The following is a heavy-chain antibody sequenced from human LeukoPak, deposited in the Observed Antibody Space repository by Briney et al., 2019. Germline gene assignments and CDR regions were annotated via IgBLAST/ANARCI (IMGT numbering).Heavy chain of an antibody. Sequence: SETLSLTCTVSGDSISNYYWSWIRQPPGKGLEWIGYIFYSGSTNYNPSLKSRITISVDTSKNQFSLKLSSVTTADTAVYYCARDGGRDAFDIWGQGTMVAVS. J-gene: IGHJ3*02. D-gene: IGHD2-15*01. CDR3: ARDGGRDAFDI. CDR2: IFYSGST. CDR1: GDSISNYY. V-gene: IGHV4-59*01.